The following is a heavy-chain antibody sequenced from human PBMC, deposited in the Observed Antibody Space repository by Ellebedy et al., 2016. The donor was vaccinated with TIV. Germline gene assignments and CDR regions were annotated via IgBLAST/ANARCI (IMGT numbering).Heavy chain of an antibody. Sequence: GGSLRLXCAASGFTFSSYAMHWVRQAPGKGLEWVAVISYDGSNKYYADSVKGRFTISRDNSKNTLYLQMNSLRAEDTAVYYCARDGWGTNTRYFDLWGRGTLVTVSS. CDR3: ARDGWGTNTRYFDL. V-gene: IGHV3-30*04. D-gene: IGHD3-16*01. CDR2: ISYDGSNK. J-gene: IGHJ2*01. CDR1: GFTFSSYA.